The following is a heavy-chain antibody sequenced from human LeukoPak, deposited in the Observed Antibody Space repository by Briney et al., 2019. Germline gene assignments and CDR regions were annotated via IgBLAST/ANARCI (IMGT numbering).Heavy chain of an antibody. CDR3: ARGWDYDSGGRPTAYVY. CDR2: IIPIFGTA. CDR1: GGTFSNYA. D-gene: IGHD3-22*01. Sequence: ASVKVSCKASGGTFSNYAINWVRQAPGQGLEWMGGIIPIFGTANYAQKFQGRVAITADKSTSTVYMELNSLKSEDTAVYYCARGWDYDSGGRPTAYVYWGQGTLVTVSS. J-gene: IGHJ4*02. V-gene: IGHV1-69*06.